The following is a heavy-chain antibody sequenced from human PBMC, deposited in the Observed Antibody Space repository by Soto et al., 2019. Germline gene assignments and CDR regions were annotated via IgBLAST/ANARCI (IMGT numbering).Heavy chain of an antibody. V-gene: IGHV1-2*02. Sequence: ASVKVSCKASGYTFTGYYMHWVRQAPGQGLEWTGWINPNSGGTNYAQKFQGRVTMTRDTSISTAYMELSRLRSDDTAVYYCARDPPRSSSYAFDIWGQGTMVTVSS. CDR3: ARDPPRSSSYAFDI. J-gene: IGHJ3*02. CDR2: INPNSGGT. CDR1: GYTFTGYY. D-gene: IGHD6-6*01.